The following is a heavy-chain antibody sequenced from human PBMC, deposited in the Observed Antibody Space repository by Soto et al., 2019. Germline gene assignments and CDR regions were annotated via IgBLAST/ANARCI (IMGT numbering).Heavy chain of an antibody. J-gene: IGHJ5*02. Sequence: ASVKVSCKASGYTFTSYDINWVRQATGQGLEWMGWMNPNSGNTGYAQKFQGRVTMTRNTSISTAYMELSSLRYEDTAVYYCARERSAAGTGWFDPWGQGTLVTVSS. CDR3: ARERSAAGTGWFDP. CDR2: MNPNSGNT. CDR1: GYTFTSYD. D-gene: IGHD6-13*01. V-gene: IGHV1-8*01.